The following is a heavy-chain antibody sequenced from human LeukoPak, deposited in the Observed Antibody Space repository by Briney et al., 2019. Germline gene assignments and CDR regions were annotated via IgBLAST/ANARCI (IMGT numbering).Heavy chain of an antibody. CDR1: GGTFSSYA. CDR2: IIPISGTA. CDR3: ARGAVPAAMDYYYGMDV. Sequence: SVKVSCKASGGTFSSYAISWVRQAPGQGLEWMGGIIPISGTANYAQKFQGRVTITADESTSTAYMELSSLRSEDTAVYYCARGAVPAAMDYYYGMDVWGKGTTVTVSS. J-gene: IGHJ6*04. D-gene: IGHD2-2*01. V-gene: IGHV1-69*13.